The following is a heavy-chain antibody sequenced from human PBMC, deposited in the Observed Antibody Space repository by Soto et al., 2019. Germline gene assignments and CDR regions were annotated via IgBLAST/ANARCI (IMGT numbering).Heavy chain of an antibody. CDR3: VKAVFSGYYYVPFDY. CDR1: GFTFSSYA. Sequence: GGSLRLSCAASGFTFSSYAMHWVRQAPGKGLEWVAVISYDGSNKYYADSVKGRFTISRDNSKNTLYLQMSSLRTEDTAVYYCVKAVFSGYYYVPFDYWGQGTLVTVSS. CDR2: ISYDGSNK. D-gene: IGHD3-22*01. V-gene: IGHV3-30*14. J-gene: IGHJ4*02.